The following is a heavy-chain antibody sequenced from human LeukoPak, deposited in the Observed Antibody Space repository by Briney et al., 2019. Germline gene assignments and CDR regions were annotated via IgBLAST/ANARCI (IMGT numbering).Heavy chain of an antibody. D-gene: IGHD5-24*01. V-gene: IGHV3-33*08. Sequence: GRSLRLSCAASGFTFSSYAMHWVRQAPGKGLEWVAVIWYDGSNKYYADSVKGRFTISRDNSKNTVYLQMNSLRAEDTAMYYCARRDDHNGRDYWGQGTLVTVSS. CDR3: ARRDDHNGRDY. CDR2: IWYDGSNK. J-gene: IGHJ4*02. CDR1: GFTFSSYA.